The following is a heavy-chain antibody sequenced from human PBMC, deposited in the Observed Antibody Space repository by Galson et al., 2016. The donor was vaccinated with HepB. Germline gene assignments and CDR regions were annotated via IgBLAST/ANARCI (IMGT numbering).Heavy chain of an antibody. D-gene: IGHD2-21*02. J-gene: IGHJ3*02. CDR3: ARGAYCGGDCRLLVAAHGFDI. CDR1: GYTFTGYY. CDR2: INPTSGGT. V-gene: IGHV1-2*02. Sequence: SVKVSCKASGYTFTGYYMHWVRQAPGQGLEWMGWINPTSGGTKYAHNFQGRVTMTRDTSISTAYMELSRLGSDDTAVYYCARGAYCGGDCRLLVAAHGFDIWGQGTMVTVSS.